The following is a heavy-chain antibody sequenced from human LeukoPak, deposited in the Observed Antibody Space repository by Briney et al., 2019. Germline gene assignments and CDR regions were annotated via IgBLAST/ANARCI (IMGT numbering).Heavy chain of an antibody. CDR2: ISSSSSYI. J-gene: IGHJ4*02. CDR1: GFTFSSDS. D-gene: IGHD5-24*01. CDR3: AGGGGEMATSFDY. Sequence: RGCPRLSPAAPGFTFSSDSIYWVCQALGKGLEWGSSISSSSSYIYYADSVKGRFTISRDNAKNSLYLQMNSLRAEETAVYYCAGGGGEMATSFDYWGQGTLVTVSS. V-gene: IGHV3-21*01.